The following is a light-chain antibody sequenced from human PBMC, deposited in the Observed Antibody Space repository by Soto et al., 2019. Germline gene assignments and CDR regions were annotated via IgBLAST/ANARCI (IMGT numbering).Light chain of an antibody. V-gene: IGLV2-8*01. Sequence: QSALTQPPSASGSPGQSVTISCTGTSSDIGNYNYVSWYQQHPGKAPKLIIYEVTKGPSGVPDRFSGSKSGNTASLTVSGLQAEDEADYYCSSYAGSTNYVVFGGGTKVTVL. CDR1: SSDIGNYNY. CDR2: EVT. CDR3: SSYAGSTNYVV. J-gene: IGLJ2*01.